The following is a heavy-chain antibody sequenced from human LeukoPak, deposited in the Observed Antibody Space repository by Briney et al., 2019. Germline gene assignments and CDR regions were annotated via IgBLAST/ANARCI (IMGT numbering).Heavy chain of an antibody. CDR1: GFTFSSYS. J-gene: IGHJ3*01. CDR3: AKDRSAGAFDF. D-gene: IGHD2-15*01. Sequence: GGSLRLSCAASGFTFSSYSMNWVRQAPGKGLEWVSSISSSSSYIYYADSVKGRFTISRDKSKNTLYLQMNSLRAEDTAVYYCAKDRSAGAFDFWGQGTMVTLSS. CDR2: ISSSSSYI. V-gene: IGHV3-21*04.